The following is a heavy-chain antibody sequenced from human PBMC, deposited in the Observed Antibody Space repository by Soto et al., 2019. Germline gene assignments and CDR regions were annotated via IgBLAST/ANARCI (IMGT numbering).Heavy chain of an antibody. D-gene: IGHD2-15*01. CDR3: GRVVEGATRHTDFDS. Sequence: PSETLSLTCAVSGVSIHNSHSFWAWIRQPPGKGLEFIGSVYYSGGANYNPSLKSRVTISVDTSKNQLSLRVNSVTAADTAVYYCGRVVEGATRHTDFDSWGQGTLVT. V-gene: IGHV4-39*01. J-gene: IGHJ5*01. CDR1: GVSIHNSHSF. CDR2: VYYSGGA.